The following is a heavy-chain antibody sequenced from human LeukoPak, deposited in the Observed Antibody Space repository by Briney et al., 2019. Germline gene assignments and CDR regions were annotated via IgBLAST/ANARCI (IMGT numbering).Heavy chain of an antibody. CDR2: IYSGGRT. CDR3: ARGRPTFDC. CDR1: GFTVSSND. Sequence: GGSLRLSCAASGFTVSSNDMIWVRQAPGKGLEWVSVIYSGGRTYYADSVKDRFTISRDNSKNTLYLQMNSLRAEDTAVYYCARGRPTFDCWGQGTLVTVSS. J-gene: IGHJ4*02. V-gene: IGHV3-66*01.